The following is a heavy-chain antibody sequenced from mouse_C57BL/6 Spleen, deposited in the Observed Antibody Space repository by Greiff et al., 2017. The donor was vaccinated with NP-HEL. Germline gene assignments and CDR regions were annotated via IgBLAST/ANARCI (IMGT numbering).Heavy chain of an antibody. CDR2: IYPGDGDT. CDR3: ARSGHITTVSPCDS. D-gene: IGHD1-1*01. V-gene: IGHV1-82*01. J-gene: IGHJ2*01. Sequence: VQLQQSGPELVKPGASVKISCEASGYAFSSSWMNWVKQRPGKGLEWIGRIYPGDGDTNYNGKFKGKATLTADKSSSTAYMQLSRLTSEDSAVYFCARSGHITTVSPCDSWGQGTTLTVSS. CDR1: GYAFSSSW.